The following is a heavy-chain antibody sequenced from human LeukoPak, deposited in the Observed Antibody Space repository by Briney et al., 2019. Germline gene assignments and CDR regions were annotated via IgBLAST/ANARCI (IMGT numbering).Heavy chain of an antibody. CDR3: ARGLLISGAFDI. D-gene: IGHD3-16*01. V-gene: IGHV4-39*01. CDR1: GGSISSSSYY. J-gene: IGHJ3*02. CDR2: IYYSGST. Sequence: SETLSLTCTVSGGSISSSSYYWGWIRQPPGKGLEWIGSIYYSGSTYYNPSLKSRVTISVDTSKNQFSLKLSSVTAADTAVYYCARGLLISGAFDIWGQGTMVTVSS.